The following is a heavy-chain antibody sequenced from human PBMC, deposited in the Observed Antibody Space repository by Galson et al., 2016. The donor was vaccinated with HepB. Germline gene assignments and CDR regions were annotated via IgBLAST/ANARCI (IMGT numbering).Heavy chain of an antibody. CDR1: GFTFSNNA. J-gene: IGHJ6*02. CDR3: AKEGTIFGAVPYGMDV. CDR2: ISGSGNSI. Sequence: SLRLSCAASGFTFSNNAMSWVRQAPGKGLEWVSTISGSGNSILYGDSVKGRFTISRDNSKNTLYLQMNSLRAEDTAVYYCAKEGTIFGAVPYGMDVWGQGTTVTVSS. D-gene: IGHD3-3*01. V-gene: IGHV3-23*01.